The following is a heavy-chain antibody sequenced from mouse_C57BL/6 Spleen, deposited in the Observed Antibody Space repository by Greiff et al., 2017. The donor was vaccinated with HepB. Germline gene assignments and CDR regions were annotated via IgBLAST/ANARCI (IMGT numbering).Heavy chain of an antibody. V-gene: IGHV1-50*01. CDR3: ARVEYAVIHDFDY. J-gene: IGHJ2*01. CDR2: IDPSDSYT. Sequence: QVQLQQPGAELVKPGASVKLSCKASGYTFTSYWMQWVNQRPGKGLEWIGEIDPSDSYTNYNQKFKGKATLTVDTASSTANMQLSSLTSEDSAFYYCARVEYAVIHDFDYWGQGTTLTVSS. D-gene: IGHD5-2*01. CDR1: GYTFTSYW.